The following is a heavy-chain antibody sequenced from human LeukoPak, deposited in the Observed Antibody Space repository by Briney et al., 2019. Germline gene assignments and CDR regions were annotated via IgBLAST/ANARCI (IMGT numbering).Heavy chain of an antibody. J-gene: IGHJ6*02. Sequence: GSSVKVSCKASGGTFSSYAISWVRQAPGQGLEWMGRIIPILGIANYAQKFQGRVTITADKSTSTAYMELSSLRSEDTAVYYCARDRGVRGSRSHYYYYGMDVWGQGTTVTVSS. D-gene: IGHD3-10*01. V-gene: IGHV1-69*04. CDR2: IIPILGIA. CDR3: ARDRGVRGSRSHYYYYGMDV. CDR1: GGTFSSYA.